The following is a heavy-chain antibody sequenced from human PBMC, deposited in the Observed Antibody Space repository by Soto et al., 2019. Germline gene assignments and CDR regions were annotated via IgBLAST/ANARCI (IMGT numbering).Heavy chain of an antibody. CDR2: VYRNGST. D-gene: IGHD6-13*01. Sequence: QVQLQESGPGLVKPSGTLSLTCAVSGGSISTSNWWSWVRQPPGKGLEWIGEVYRNGSTNYNPSLESRLTISVDKSKNQSSLKLTSVTAADTAVYYCARARATIAAAAIFDCWGQGTLVTVSS. J-gene: IGHJ4*02. V-gene: IGHV4-4*02. CDR3: ARARATIAAAAIFDC. CDR1: GGSISTSNW.